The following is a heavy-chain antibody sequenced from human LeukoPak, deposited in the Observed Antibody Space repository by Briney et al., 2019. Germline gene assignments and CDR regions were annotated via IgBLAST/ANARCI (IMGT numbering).Heavy chain of an antibody. CDR3: MRGGGNSWFDY. CDR2: INPNSGDT. CDR1: GYTFTRHY. Sequence: ASVKVSCKASGYTFTRHYFHWVRQAPGQGLEWMGWINPNSGDTNFAQKFQGRVTMTRATFISTVYMELTSLRSDDTALYYCMRGGGNSWFDYWGQGTLVSVSS. J-gene: IGHJ4*02. V-gene: IGHV1-2*02. D-gene: IGHD6-13*01.